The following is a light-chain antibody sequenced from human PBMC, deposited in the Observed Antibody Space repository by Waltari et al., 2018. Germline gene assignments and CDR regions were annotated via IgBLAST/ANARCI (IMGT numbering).Light chain of an antibody. V-gene: IGLV4-69*01. CDR2: LNSDGSH. CDR3: QTWGTGPVV. J-gene: IGLJ2*01. Sequence: QLVLTQSPSASASLGASVKLHCPLSSGPSSYAIAWTQQQPEKGPRYLMKLNSDGSHSKGDGIPDRFSGSSSGAERYLTISSLQSEDEADYYCQTWGTGPVVLGGGTKLTVL. CDR1: SGPSSYA.